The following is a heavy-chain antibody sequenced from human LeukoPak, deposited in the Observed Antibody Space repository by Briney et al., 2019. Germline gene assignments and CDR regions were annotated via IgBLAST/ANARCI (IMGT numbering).Heavy chain of an antibody. J-gene: IGHJ6*02. V-gene: IGHV1-69*13. CDR2: IIPIFGTA. CDR3: ARVGTAYCGGDCFTYGMDV. CDR1: GYTFTSYG. D-gene: IGHD2-21*02. Sequence: SVKVSCKASGYTFTSYGISWVRQAPGQGLEWMGGIIPIFGTANYAQKFQGRVTITADESTSTAYMELSSLRSEDTAVYYCARVGTAYCGGDCFTYGMDVWGQGTTVTVSS.